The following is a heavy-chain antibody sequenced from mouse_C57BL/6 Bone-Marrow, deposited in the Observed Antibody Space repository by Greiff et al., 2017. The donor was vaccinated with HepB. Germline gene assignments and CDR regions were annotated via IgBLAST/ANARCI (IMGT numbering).Heavy chain of an antibody. CDR3: ASPYGPFAY. CDR2: IYPGDGDT. D-gene: IGHD1-1*02. CDR1: GYAFSSSW. V-gene: IGHV1-82*01. J-gene: IGHJ3*01. Sequence: QVQLQQSGPELVKPGASVKISCKASGYAFSSSWMNWVKQRPGKGLEWIGRIYPGDGDTNYNGKFKGKATLTADKSSSTAYLQLSSLTSEDSAVYFWASPYGPFAYWGQGTLVTVSA.